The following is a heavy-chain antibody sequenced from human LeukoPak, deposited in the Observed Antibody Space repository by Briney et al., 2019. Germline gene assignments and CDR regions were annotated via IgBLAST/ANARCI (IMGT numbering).Heavy chain of an antibody. V-gene: IGHV3-23*01. J-gene: IGHJ4*02. CDR1: GFTFSSYA. CDR3: AKDTGDCSGGSCPYYFDY. D-gene: IGHD2-15*01. CDR2: ISGSGGST. Sequence: PGGSLRLSCAASGFTFSSYAMSWVRQAPGKGLEWVSAISGSGGSTYYADSVKGRFTISRDNSKNTLYLQMNSLRAEDTAVYYCAKDTGDCSGGSCPYYFDYWGQGTLVTVSS.